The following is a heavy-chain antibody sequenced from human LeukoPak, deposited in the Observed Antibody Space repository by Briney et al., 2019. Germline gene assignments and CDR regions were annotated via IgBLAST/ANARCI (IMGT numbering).Heavy chain of an antibody. Sequence: SETLSLTCTVSGGSISSGDYYWSWSRQPPGKGLEWIGYIYYSGSTYYNPSLKSRVTISLDTSKNQFSLRLNSMTAADTAVYYCARGEEWSTPFDYWGQGTLVTVSS. CDR1: GGSISSGDYY. CDR2: IYYSGST. V-gene: IGHV4-30-4*01. D-gene: IGHD3-3*01. CDR3: ARGEEWSTPFDY. J-gene: IGHJ4*02.